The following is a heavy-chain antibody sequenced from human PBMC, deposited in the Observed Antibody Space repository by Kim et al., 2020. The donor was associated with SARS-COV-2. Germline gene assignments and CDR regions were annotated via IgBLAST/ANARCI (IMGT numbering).Heavy chain of an antibody. J-gene: IGHJ4*02. CDR2: INHSGRT. CDR1: GGSFSGYY. D-gene: IGHD3-10*01. CDR3: ARRLSNTSGWGSHYCDL. Sequence: SETLSLTCAVYGGSFSGYYWSWIRQPPWKGLEWIGEINHSGRTNYNPSLKSRVTISVDTSKNQFSLKLTSVTAADTAVYYCARRLSNTSGWGSHYCDLWGQGTLVTVAS. V-gene: IGHV4-34*01.